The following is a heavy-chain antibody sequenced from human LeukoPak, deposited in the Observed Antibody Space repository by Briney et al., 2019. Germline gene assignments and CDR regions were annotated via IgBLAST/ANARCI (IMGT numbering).Heavy chain of an antibody. J-gene: IGHJ4*02. V-gene: IGHV3-30-3*01. Sequence: GGSLRLSCAASGLIFSSYWMSWVRQAPGKGLEWVAVISYDGSNKYYADSVKGRFTISRDNAKNSLYLQVNSLRDEDTAVYYCARGVPTGIDYFDSWGQGTLVTVSS. CDR3: ARGVPTGIDYFDS. CDR2: ISYDGSNK. D-gene: IGHD1-1*01. CDR1: GLIFSSYW.